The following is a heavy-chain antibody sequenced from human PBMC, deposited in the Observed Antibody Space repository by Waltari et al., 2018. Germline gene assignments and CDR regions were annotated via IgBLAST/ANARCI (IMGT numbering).Heavy chain of an antibody. D-gene: IGHD3-10*01. CDR1: GGSFSCYF. J-gene: IGHJ6*02. CDR2: INRDGSN. V-gene: IGHV4-34*01. CDR3: ARVGDYHGSGRFGLDV. Sequence: QVQLQQWGAGLLKPSETLSLTCAVYGGSFSCYFWSWVRQSPGKGLEWIGQINRDGSNKFNPSLKSRVAMSVDTIKSQISLRLTSVTAADAAVYYCARVGDYHGSGRFGLDVWGQGTRVTVSS.